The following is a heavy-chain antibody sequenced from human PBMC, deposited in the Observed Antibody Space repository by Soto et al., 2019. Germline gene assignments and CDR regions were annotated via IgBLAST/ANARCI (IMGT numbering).Heavy chain of an antibody. V-gene: IGHV3-30*18. D-gene: IGHD5-12*01. J-gene: IGHJ6*02. CDR1: GFTFSSYG. Sequence: PGGSLRLACAASGFTFSSYGMHWVRQAPGKGLEWVAVISYDGSNKYYADSVKGRFTISSDNSKNTLYLQMNSLRAEDTAVYYCAKDWGIEMATIITYYYGMDVWGQGTTVTVSS. CDR2: ISYDGSNK. CDR3: AKDWGIEMATIITYYYGMDV.